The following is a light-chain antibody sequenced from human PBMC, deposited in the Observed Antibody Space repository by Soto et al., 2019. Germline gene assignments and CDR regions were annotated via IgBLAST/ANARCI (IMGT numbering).Light chain of an antibody. Sequence: DIQMTQSPSSLSASVGDRVTITCQASQDISNYLNWYQQKPGKAPKILIYDVSVLEAGVPSRFRGGGSGTHVTHSGSSVQAEDAATYYCQQFDNLPITFGGGTKVEIK. V-gene: IGKV1-33*01. CDR3: QQFDNLPIT. CDR1: QDISNY. CDR2: DVS. J-gene: IGKJ4*01.